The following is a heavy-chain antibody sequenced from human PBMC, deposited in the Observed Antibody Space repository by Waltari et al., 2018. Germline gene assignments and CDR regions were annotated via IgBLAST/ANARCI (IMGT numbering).Heavy chain of an antibody. Sequence: QVQLQESGPGLVKPSETLSLTCTVPGGSLSSYYWSWIRQPAGKGLEWIGRIYTSGSTNYNPSLKSRVTMSVDTSKNQFSLKLSSVTAADTAVYYCARDNLLTIFGVVIGWFDPWGQGTLVTVSS. V-gene: IGHV4-4*07. CDR1: GGSLSSYY. J-gene: IGHJ5*02. CDR2: IYTSGST. CDR3: ARDNLLTIFGVVIGWFDP. D-gene: IGHD3-3*01.